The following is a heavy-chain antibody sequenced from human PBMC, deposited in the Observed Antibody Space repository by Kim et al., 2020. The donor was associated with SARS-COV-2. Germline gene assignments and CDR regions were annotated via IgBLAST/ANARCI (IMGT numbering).Heavy chain of an antibody. J-gene: IGHJ4*02. V-gene: IGHV3-21*01. Sequence: GGSLRLSCAASGFTFSSYSMNWVRQAPGKGLEWVSSISSSSSYIYYADSVKGRFTISRDNAKNSLYLQMNSLRAEDTAVYYCARGQLWLRPIDYWGQGTLVTVSS. CDR3: ARGQLWLRPIDY. CDR1: GFTFSSYS. CDR2: ISSSSSYI. D-gene: IGHD5-18*01.